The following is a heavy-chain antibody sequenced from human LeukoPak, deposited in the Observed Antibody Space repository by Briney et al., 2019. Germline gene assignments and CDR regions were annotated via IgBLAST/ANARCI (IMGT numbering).Heavy chain of an antibody. Sequence: ASVKVSCKASGYTFTGYYMHWVRQAPGQGLEWMGWINPNSGGTNYAQKFQGRVTMTRDTSISTAYMELSRLRSDDTAVYYCARADVAMPYYFDYWGQGALVTVSS. CDR2: INPNSGGT. J-gene: IGHJ4*02. CDR3: ARADVAMPYYFDY. CDR1: GYTFTGYY. V-gene: IGHV1-2*02. D-gene: IGHD2-2*01.